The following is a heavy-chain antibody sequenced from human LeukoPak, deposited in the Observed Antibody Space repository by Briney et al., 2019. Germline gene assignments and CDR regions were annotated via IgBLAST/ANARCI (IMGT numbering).Heavy chain of an antibody. Sequence: GGSLRLSCAASGFTFSSYAMSWVRQAPGKGLEWVSAISGSGGSTYYADSVKGRFTISRDNSKNTLYLQMNSLRAEDTAVYYCAKDLTAAITVTTIFYYYYGMDVWGQGTTVTVSS. D-gene: IGHD4-11*01. V-gene: IGHV3-23*01. CDR3: AKDLTAAITVTTIFYYYYGMDV. J-gene: IGHJ6*02. CDR1: GFTFSSYA. CDR2: ISGSGGST.